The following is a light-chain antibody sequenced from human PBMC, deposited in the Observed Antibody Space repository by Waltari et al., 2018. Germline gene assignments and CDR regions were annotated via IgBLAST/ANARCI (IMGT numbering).Light chain of an antibody. CDR3: SMYMGSGVWV. CDR2: KGI. Sequence: HTVVPQEPSLSVSPGGTVTLTCALSSCPVSSTSYLTGYQPTPGPPPSTVVDKGISRSSGVPDRSSGSSLGNTAALTITGAQADDESDYYCSMYMGSGVWVFGGGTKLTVL. V-gene: IGLV8-61*01. CDR1: SCPVSSTSY. J-gene: IGLJ3*02.